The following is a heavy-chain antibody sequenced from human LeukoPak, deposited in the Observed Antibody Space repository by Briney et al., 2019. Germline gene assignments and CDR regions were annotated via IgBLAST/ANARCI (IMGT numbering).Heavy chain of an antibody. V-gene: IGHV4-31*03. D-gene: IGHD1-26*01. CDR3: ARDSLPLVASGSYLPGRYYYYGMDV. CDR1: GGSMSSGGYY. Sequence: SQTLSLTCTVSGGSMSSGGYYWSWIRQHPGKGLEWIGYIYYSGSTYYNPSLKSRVTISVDTSKNQFSLKLSSVTAADTAVYYCARDSLPLVASGSYLPGRYYYYGMDVWGQGTTVTVSS. J-gene: IGHJ6*02. CDR2: IYYSGST.